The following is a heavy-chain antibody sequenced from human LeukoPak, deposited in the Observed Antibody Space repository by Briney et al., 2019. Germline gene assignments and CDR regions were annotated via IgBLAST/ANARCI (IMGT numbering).Heavy chain of an antibody. CDR2: ISGSGGST. CDR3: AKVTTYSYGPFDY. V-gene: IGHV3-23*01. CDR1: GFTFSSYA. D-gene: IGHD5-18*01. Sequence: GGSLRLSCAASGFTFSSYAMSWVRQAPGKGLEWVSAISGSGGSTYYADSVKGRFTISRDNSKNTLYPQMNSLRAEDTAVYYCAKVTTYSYGPFDYWGQGTLVTVSS. J-gene: IGHJ4*02.